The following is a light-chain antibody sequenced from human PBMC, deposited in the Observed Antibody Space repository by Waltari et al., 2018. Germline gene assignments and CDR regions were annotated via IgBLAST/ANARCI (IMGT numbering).Light chain of an antibody. J-gene: IGKJ4*01. Sequence: DIQMTQSPSSLSASVGDRVTITCRASQSVTNYLNWYQQKPGKAPKLLIYAASTVPSGVPSRFSGTGSGTDFTLIISNLQPEDFATYHCQQSYSVPLTFGGGTEVEIK. V-gene: IGKV1-39*01. CDR2: AAS. CDR3: QQSYSVPLT. CDR1: QSVTNY.